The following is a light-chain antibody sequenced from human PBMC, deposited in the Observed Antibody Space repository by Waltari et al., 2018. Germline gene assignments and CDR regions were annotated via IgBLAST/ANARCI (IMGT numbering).Light chain of an antibody. CDR1: PSVLFNSNKKNY. Sequence: DIVMTQSPDSLAVSLGERATINCKSSPSVLFNSNKKNYLGWYQQKPGPPPKLLITWASTRESGVPDRFSGSGSGTDFTLTISGLQAEDVAVYDCQQYYSYPFTFGGGTKVEIK. J-gene: IGKJ4*01. V-gene: IGKV4-1*01. CDR3: QQYYSYPFT. CDR2: WAS.